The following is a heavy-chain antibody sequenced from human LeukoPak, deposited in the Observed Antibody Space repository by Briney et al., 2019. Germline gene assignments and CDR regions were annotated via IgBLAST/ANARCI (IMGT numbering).Heavy chain of an antibody. CDR3: ARVGQQLPLPGYFQH. CDR2: IWYDGSNK. V-gene: IGHV3-33*01. J-gene: IGHJ1*01. D-gene: IGHD6-13*01. Sequence: GGSLRLSCAASGFTFSSYGMHWVRQAPGKGLEWVAVIWYDGSNKYYADSVKGRFTISRDNSKNTLYLQMNSLRAEDTAVYYCARVGQQLPLPGYFQHWGQGTLVTVSS. CDR1: GFTFSSYG.